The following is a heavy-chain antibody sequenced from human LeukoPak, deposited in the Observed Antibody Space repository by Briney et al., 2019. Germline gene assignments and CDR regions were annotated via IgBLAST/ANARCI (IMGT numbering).Heavy chain of an antibody. CDR3: ARDGIEYGSGPGKFYSNGMDV. CDR2: GTTYKGNT. D-gene: IGHD3-10*01. CDR1: GYTFSSYG. V-gene: IGHV1-18*01. Sequence: ASVKVSCKASGYTFSSYGISWGRHAPGEGLEWMWWGTTYKGNTAYEQKFQGRVTMTTDTPTSTAYLELRSLRSDDTGLYYCARDGIEYGSGPGKFYSNGMDVWGQGTTVTVSS. J-gene: IGHJ6*02.